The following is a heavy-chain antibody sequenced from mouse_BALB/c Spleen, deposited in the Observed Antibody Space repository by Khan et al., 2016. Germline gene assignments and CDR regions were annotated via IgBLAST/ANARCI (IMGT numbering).Heavy chain of an antibody. V-gene: IGHV1-4*01. J-gene: IGHJ2*01. CDR1: GYTFTIYT. CDR2: INPSRGYT. D-gene: IGHD2-1*01. Sequence: QVQLQQSGAELARPGASVKMSCKASGYTFTIYTMHWVKKRPGQGLEWIGYINPSRGYTNYNQKFKDKATLTADKSSSTAYMQLSSLTSEDSAVYYCARSRRMGGNYRFDYWGQGTTLSVSS. CDR3: ARSRRMGGNYRFDY.